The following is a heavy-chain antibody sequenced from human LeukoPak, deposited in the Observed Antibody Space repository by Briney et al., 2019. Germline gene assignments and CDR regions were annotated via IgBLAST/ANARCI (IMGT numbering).Heavy chain of an antibody. V-gene: IGHV4-4*07. CDR2: IYTSGST. Sequence: SETLSLTCTVSGGSIGSFYWSWIRQPAGKGLEWIGRIYTSGSTNYNPSLKSRVTMSVDTSKNQFSLKLSSVTAADTAVYYCARQGYSYGSTPYYFDYWGQGTLVTVSS. CDR3: ARQGYSYGSTPYYFDY. CDR1: GGSIGSFY. D-gene: IGHD5-18*01. J-gene: IGHJ4*02.